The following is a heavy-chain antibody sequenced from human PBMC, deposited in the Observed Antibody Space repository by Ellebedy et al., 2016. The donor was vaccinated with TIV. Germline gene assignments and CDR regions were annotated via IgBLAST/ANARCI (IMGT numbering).Heavy chain of an antibody. V-gene: IGHV3-11*01. Sequence: GGSLRLXXAASGFTFSDYYMSWIRQAPGKGLEWVSYISSSGASVYYADSVKGRFTISRDNANNSLFLQMNSLRAEDTAVYYCARDILGSSPDYWGQGTLVTVSS. CDR2: ISSSGASV. CDR3: ARDILGSSPDY. D-gene: IGHD3-10*01. J-gene: IGHJ4*02. CDR1: GFTFSDYY.